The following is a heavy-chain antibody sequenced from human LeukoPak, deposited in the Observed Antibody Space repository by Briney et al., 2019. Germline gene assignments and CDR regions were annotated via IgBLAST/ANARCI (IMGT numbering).Heavy chain of an antibody. V-gene: IGHV4-59*01. CDR3: ARGATYYYYMDV. D-gene: IGHD5-12*01. CDR2: ISYSGNT. J-gene: IGHJ6*03. CDR1: GGSISGDF. Sequence: PSETLCLTCAVPGGSISGDFWCWIRQPPGKGLEWIGYISYSGNTNYNPSLKSRVTMSVDTSKSQFSLKLSSVTTADTAVYYCARGATYYYYMDVWGKGTTVTVSS.